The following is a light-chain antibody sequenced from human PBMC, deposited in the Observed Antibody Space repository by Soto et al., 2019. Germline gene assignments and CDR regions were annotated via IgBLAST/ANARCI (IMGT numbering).Light chain of an antibody. CDR3: QQYNNCPQT. Sequence: MTQAPSTPAVSPWERATPSCRASQTINNNVAWYQLKDGQVPRLLIYGASTRATDVPARFSGSGSGTEFTLTISSLQSEDFAEYHCQQYNNCPQTFGQGTKVDIK. V-gene: IGKV3-15*01. J-gene: IGKJ1*01. CDR2: GAS. CDR1: QTINNN.